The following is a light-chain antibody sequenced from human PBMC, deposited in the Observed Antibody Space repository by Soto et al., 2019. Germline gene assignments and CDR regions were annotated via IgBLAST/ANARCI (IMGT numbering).Light chain of an antibody. J-gene: IGKJ2*01. CDR1: QRIRTH. CDR2: GAS. CDR3: QQSYSTPQYT. V-gene: IGKV1-39*01. Sequence: DIQMTQSPSSLSASVGDRVTITCRASQRIRTHLNWYQHKPGEAPQVLISGASTLQSGVPSRFSGSGSETDFTLTISDLQPEDSATYYCQQSYSTPQYTFAQGTKLEIK.